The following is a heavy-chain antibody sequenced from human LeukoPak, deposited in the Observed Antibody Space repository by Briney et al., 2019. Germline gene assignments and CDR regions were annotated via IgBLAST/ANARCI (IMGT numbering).Heavy chain of an antibody. CDR1: GGSISGYY. J-gene: IGHJ5*02. V-gene: IGHV4-59*01. CDR2: IYYNGRT. Sequence: SETLSLTCAVSGGSISGYYWSWIRQSPGRGLEYIGHIYYNGRTDYNPSLKSRVTISVDTSKNQFSLKLSSVTAADTAVYYCARETTYYDFWSGSGFDPWGQGTLVTVSS. D-gene: IGHD3-3*01. CDR3: ARETTYYDFWSGSGFDP.